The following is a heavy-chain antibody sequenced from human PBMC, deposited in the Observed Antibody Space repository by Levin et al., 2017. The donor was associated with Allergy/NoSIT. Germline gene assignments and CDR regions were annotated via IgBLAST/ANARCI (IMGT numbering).Heavy chain of an antibody. D-gene: IGHD3-10*01. J-gene: IGHJ4*02. CDR1: GFTFGDYA. CDR2: IRSKAYGGTT. V-gene: IGHV3-49*04. CDR3: TRVGWFGELLLDY. Sequence: GESLKISCTASGFTFGDYAMSWVRQAPGKGLEWVGFIRSKAYGGTTEYAASVKGRFTISRDDSKSIAYLQMNSLKTEDTAVYYCTRVGWFGELLLDYWGQGTLVTVSS.